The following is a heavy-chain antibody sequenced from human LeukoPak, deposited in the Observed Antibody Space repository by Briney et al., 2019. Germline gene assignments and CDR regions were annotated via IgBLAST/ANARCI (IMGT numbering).Heavy chain of an antibody. J-gene: IGHJ4*02. CDR3: AKELRPKSYDRTPSEPKGFDY. CDR1: GFTFSSYA. V-gene: IGHV3-23*01. D-gene: IGHD3-10*02. CDR2: ISGSGGST. Sequence: GGSLRLSCAASGFTFSSYAMSWVRQAPGKGLEWVSAISGSGGSTYYADSVKGRFTISRDNSKNTLYLQMNSLRAEDTAVYYCAKELRPKSYDRTPSEPKGFDYWGQGTLVTVSS.